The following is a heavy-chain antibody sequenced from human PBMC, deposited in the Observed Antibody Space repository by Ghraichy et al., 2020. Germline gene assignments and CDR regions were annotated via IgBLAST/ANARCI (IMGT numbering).Heavy chain of an antibody. CDR3: ARSYSGSYHDAFDI. D-gene: IGHD1-26*01. CDR1: GFSLSTSGMC. Sequence: SGPTLVKPTQTLTLTCTFSGFSLSTSGMCVSWIRQPPGKALEWLARIDWDDDKYYSTSLKTRLTISKDTSKNQVVLTMTNMDPVDTATYYCARSYSGSYHDAFDIWGQGTMVTVSS. CDR2: IDWDDDK. V-gene: IGHV2-70*11. J-gene: IGHJ3*02.